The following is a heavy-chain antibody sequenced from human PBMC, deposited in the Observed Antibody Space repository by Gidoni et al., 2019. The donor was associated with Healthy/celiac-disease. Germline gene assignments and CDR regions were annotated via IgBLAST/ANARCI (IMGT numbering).Heavy chain of an antibody. J-gene: IGHJ4*02. CDR2: ISGSGGST. CDR1: GFTFSSYA. CDR3: AKCKILWFGEADY. Sequence: EVQMLESGGGLVQPGGSLRLSCAASGFTFSSYAMSWVRQAPGKGLEWVSAISGSGGSTYYADSVKGRFTISRDNSKNTLYLQMNSLRAEDTAVYYCAKCKILWFGEADYWGQGTLVTVSS. V-gene: IGHV3-23*01. D-gene: IGHD3-10*01.